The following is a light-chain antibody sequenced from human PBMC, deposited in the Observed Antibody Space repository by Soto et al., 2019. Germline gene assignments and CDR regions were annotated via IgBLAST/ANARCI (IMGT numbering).Light chain of an antibody. J-gene: IGKJ5*01. CDR1: QSIGGNF. CDR2: DAS. Sequence: EIVLTQSPGTLSLSPGEGATLSCRASQSIGGNFLAWYQQRRGQAPRLLIYDASNRATGIPARFSGSGSGTEFTLTISSLQSEDFAVYYCQQYNNWPITFGQGTRLEIK. V-gene: IGKV3D-15*01. CDR3: QQYNNWPIT.